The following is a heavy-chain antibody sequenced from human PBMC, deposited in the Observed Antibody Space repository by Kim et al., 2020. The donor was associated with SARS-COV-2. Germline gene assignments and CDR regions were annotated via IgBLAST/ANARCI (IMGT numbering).Heavy chain of an antibody. Sequence: GGSLRLSCAASGFTFSSYGMHWVRQAPGKGLEWVAVIWYDGSNKYYADSVKGRFTISRDNSKNTLYLQMNSLRAEDTAVYYCARDPFGTGTLDYWGQGTLVTVSS. J-gene: IGHJ4*02. CDR3: ARDPFGTGTLDY. CDR1: GFTFSSYG. D-gene: IGHD1-1*01. CDR2: IWYDGSNK. V-gene: IGHV3-33*01.